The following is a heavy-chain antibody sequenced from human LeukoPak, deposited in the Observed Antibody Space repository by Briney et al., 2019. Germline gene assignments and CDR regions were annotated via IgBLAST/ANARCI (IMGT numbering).Heavy chain of an antibody. D-gene: IGHD3-10*01. Sequence: ASVRVSCKASGYTFTGYYMHWVRQAPGQGLEWMGWINPNSGGTNYAQKFQGRVTMTRDTSISTAYMELSRLRSDDTAVYYCARDLSVYYGSGSSVDYWGQGTLVTVSS. CDR1: GYTFTGYY. J-gene: IGHJ4*02. CDR2: INPNSGGT. V-gene: IGHV1-2*02. CDR3: ARDLSVYYGSGSSVDY.